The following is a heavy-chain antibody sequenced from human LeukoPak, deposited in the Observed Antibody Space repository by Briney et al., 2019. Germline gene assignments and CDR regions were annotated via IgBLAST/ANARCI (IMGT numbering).Heavy chain of an antibody. CDR3: ARYVGAFDY. CDR2: IYYSGST. CDR1: GGSISSYY. J-gene: IGHJ4*02. D-gene: IGHD1-26*01. Sequence: SETLSLTCTVSGGSISSYYWSWIRQPPGKGLEWIGYIYYSGSTNYNPSLKNRVTISVDTSKNQFSLKLSSVTAADTAVYYCARYVGAFDYWGQGTLVTVSS. V-gene: IGHV4-59*01.